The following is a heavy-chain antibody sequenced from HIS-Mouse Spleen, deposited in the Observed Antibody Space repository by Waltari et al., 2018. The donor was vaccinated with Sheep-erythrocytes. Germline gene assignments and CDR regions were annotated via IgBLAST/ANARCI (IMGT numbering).Heavy chain of an antibody. CDR2: IKSKTDGGTT. V-gene: IGHV3-15*01. CDR3: TTDPYVWLLSH. Sequence: EVQLVESGGGLVKPGGSLRLSCAASGFTFSNAWMSWVRQAPGKGLEWVGRIKSKTDGGTTDYAAPVKGRLTISRDDSKNTLYLQMNSLTTEDTAVYYCTTDPYVWLLSHWGQGTLVTVSS. D-gene: IGHD3-9*01. J-gene: IGHJ4*02. CDR1: GFTFSNAW.